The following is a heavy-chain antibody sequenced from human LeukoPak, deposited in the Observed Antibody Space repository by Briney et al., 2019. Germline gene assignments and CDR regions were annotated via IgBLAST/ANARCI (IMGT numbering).Heavy chain of an antibody. V-gene: IGHV1-69*04. CDR2: IVPMIHIA. CDR3: AREMDIAMVHYGLDV. Sequence: ASAKVSCKASGGTFSSDAISWVRQAPGQGLEWMGRIVPMIHIAHYAQKVQGRVTITADKSTSTAYMELSSLRSEDTAVYYCAREMDIAMVHYGLDVWGQGTTVTVSS. D-gene: IGHD5-18*01. J-gene: IGHJ6*02. CDR1: GGTFSSDA.